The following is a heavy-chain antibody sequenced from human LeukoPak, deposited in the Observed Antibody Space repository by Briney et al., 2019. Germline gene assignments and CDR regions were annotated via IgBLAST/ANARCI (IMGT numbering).Heavy chain of an antibody. D-gene: IGHD5-24*01. Sequence: GGSLRLSCAASGFTFRSYTMNWVRQAPGKGLEWVSSFSSSSSFIYYADSVKGRFTISRDNAKNSLDLQMNSLRAEDTAVYYCASPPDGSLEFWGQGTLVTVSS. CDR1: GFTFRSYT. CDR3: ASPPDGSLEF. V-gene: IGHV3-21*01. J-gene: IGHJ4*02. CDR2: FSSSSSFI.